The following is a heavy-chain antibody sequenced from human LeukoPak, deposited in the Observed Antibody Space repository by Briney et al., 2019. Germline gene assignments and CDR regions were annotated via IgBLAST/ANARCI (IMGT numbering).Heavy chain of an antibody. CDR1: GFIFDDYA. J-gene: IGHJ4*02. D-gene: IGHD5-18*01. CDR3: AKDMFGVDTAMIKD. V-gene: IGHV3-43*02. CDR2: ISGDGGST. Sequence: PGGSLRLSCAASGFIFDDYAMHWVRQAPGKGLEWVSLISGDGGSTYYADSVKGRYTNSRDNSKNSLYLQMNSLRTEDTALYYCAKDMFGVDTAMIKDWGQGTLVTVSS.